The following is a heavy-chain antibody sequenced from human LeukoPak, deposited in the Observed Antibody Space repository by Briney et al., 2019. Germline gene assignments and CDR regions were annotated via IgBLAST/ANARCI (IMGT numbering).Heavy chain of an antibody. CDR2: INPNSGDT. CDR3: ARVVSGGVIWAY. V-gene: IGHV1-2*02. J-gene: IGHJ4*02. CDR1: GYTFTNYY. Sequence: ASVKVSCNASGYTFTNYYIHWVRQAPGQGLEWVGWINPNSGDTNYAQKLQGRVTMTRDTSIITAFMELSRLTSDDTAVYYCARVVSGGVIWAYWGQGTLVTVSS. D-gene: IGHD3-16*01.